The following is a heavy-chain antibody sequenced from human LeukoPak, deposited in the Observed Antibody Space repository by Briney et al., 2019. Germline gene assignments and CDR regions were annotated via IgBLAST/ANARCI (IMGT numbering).Heavy chain of an antibody. CDR3: ARTVNGVYDY. CDR1: GFTFSNYW. V-gene: IGHV3-74*03. CDR2: INSDGSTT. Sequence: PGGSLRLSCAASGFTFSNYWMHWVRQAPGKGLVWVSRINSDGSTTTYADSVQGRFTISRDNAKNTLYLQMNGLRAEDTAVYYCARTVNGVYDYWGQGTLVIVSS. J-gene: IGHJ4*02. D-gene: IGHD2-8*01.